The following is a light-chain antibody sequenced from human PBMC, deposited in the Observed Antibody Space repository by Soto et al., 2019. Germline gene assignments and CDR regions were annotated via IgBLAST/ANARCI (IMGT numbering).Light chain of an antibody. CDR2: RTS. CDR3: QQRSNWPT. CDR1: QSVSSN. V-gene: IGKV3-11*01. Sequence: EMVMTQSPATLSVSPGARATLSCRASQSVSSNLAWYQQKPGQAPRLLIYRTSTRATGIPARFSGSGSGTDFTLTISSLEPEDFAVYYCQQRSNWPTFGQGTRLEIK. J-gene: IGKJ5*01.